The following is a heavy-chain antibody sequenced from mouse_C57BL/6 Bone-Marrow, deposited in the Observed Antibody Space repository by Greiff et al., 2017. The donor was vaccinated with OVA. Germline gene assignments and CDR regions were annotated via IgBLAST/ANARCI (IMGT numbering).Heavy chain of an antibody. CDR3: ARDRENYRGYFDY. CDR2: ISYDGSN. J-gene: IGHJ2*01. CDR1: GYSITSGYY. D-gene: IGHD1-1*02. Sequence: DVHLVESGPGLVKPSQSLSLTCSVTGYSITSGYYWNWIRQFPGNKLEWMGYISYDGSNNYNPSLKNRISITRDTSKNQFFLKLNSVTTEDTATYYCARDRENYRGYFDYWGQGTTLTVSS. V-gene: IGHV3-6*01.